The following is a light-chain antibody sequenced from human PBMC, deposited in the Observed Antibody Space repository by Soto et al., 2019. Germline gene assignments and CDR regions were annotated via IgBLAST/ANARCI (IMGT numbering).Light chain of an antibody. CDR1: SSNIGNNY. CDR2: EVS. V-gene: IGLV2-14*01. Sequence: QSVLTQPPSVSAAPGQKVTISCSGSSSNIGNNYVSWFQQYPGKAPKLIISEVSNRPSGVSNRFSGSKSGTAASLTISGLQTEDEADYFCFSFTTDWTHVFGTGTKVT. J-gene: IGLJ1*01. CDR3: FSFTTDWTHV.